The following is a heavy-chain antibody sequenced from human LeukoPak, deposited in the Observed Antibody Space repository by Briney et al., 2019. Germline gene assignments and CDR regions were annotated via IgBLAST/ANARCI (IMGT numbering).Heavy chain of an antibody. J-gene: IGHJ6*02. CDR1: GGSISSYY. CDR3: ASTSVLHFNGMDV. Sequence: LSETLSLTCTVSGGSISSYYWSWIRQPPGKGLEWIGYIYYSGSTNYNPSLKSRVTISVDTSKNQFSLKLSSVTAADTAVYYCASTSVLHFNGMDVWGQGTTVTVSS. CDR2: IYYSGST. V-gene: IGHV4-59*08.